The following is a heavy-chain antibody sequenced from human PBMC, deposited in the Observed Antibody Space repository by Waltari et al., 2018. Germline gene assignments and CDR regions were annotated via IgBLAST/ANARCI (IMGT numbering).Heavy chain of an antibody. CDR3: ARTPRRGLTWFDP. D-gene: IGHD2-8*01. CDR1: GGSIRRGGYY. J-gene: IGHJ5*02. CDR2: IYYGGTS. V-gene: IGHV4-31*03. Sequence: QVQLQESCPGLVKPSQTLSLTCTVPGGSIRRGGYYWSWIRQHPGKGLEWIGYIYYGGTSHYNPSLKSRVTISGEKSENHFSLTLTSVTAADTAVYYCARTPRRGLTWFDPWGQGTLVTVSS.